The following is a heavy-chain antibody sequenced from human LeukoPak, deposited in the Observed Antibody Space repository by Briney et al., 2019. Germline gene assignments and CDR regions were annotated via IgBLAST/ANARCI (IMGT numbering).Heavy chain of an antibody. Sequence: KPSETLSLTCTVSGGSISSYYWSWIRQPPGKGLEWIGYIYTSGSTNYSPSLKSRVTISVDTSKNQFSLKLSSVTAADTAVYYCASYYPNWFDPWGQGTLVTVSS. CDR1: GGSISSYY. D-gene: IGHD3-10*01. CDR2: IYTSGST. CDR3: ASYYPNWFDP. V-gene: IGHV4-4*09. J-gene: IGHJ5*02.